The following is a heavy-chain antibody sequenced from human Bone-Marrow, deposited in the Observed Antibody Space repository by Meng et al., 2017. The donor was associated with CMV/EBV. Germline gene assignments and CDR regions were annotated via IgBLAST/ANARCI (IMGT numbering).Heavy chain of an antibody. V-gene: IGHV3-30*02. CDR3: RVMVRGVPPSFFYY. CDR2: IRYDGSNK. Sequence: GESLKISCAASGFTFSSYGMHWVRQAPGKGLEWVAFIRYDGSNKYYADSVKGRFTISRDNSKNTLYLQMNSLRAEDTAVYYCRVMVRGVPPSFFYYWGQGTLVTVSS. CDR1: GFTFSSYG. J-gene: IGHJ4*02. D-gene: IGHD3-10*01.